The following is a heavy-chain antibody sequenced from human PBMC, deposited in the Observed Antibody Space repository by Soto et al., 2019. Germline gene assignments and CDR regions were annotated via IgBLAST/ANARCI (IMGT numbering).Heavy chain of an antibody. J-gene: IGHJ4*02. V-gene: IGHV4-4*02. Sequence: SETLSLTCAVSGGSVSSTNWWSWVRQPPGKGLEWIGESYHSGSTYYNPSLKSRVTISVDKSKNQFSLRLSSVTAADTAVYFCARDRAVSARGSFDYWGQGTLVTVSS. CDR3: ARDRAVSARGSFDY. CDR2: SYHSGST. CDR1: GGSVSSTNW. D-gene: IGHD6-19*01.